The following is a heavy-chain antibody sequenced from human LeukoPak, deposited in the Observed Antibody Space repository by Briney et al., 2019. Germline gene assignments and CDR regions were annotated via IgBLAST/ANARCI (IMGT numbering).Heavy chain of an antibody. J-gene: IGHJ4*02. V-gene: IGHV3-30-3*01. CDR2: ISYDGSNK. D-gene: IGHD2-15*01. CDR3: ANLEVVAAAGYDY. Sequence: GGSLRLSCAASGFTFSSYAMHWVRQAPGKGLEWVAVISYDGSNKYYADSVKGRFTISRDNSKNTLYLQMNSLRAEDTAVYHCANLEVVAAAGYDYWGQGTLVTVSS. CDR1: GFTFSSYA.